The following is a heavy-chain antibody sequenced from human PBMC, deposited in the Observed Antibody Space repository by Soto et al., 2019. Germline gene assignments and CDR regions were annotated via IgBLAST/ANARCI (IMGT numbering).Heavy chain of an antibody. CDR2: VNGDGSST. Sequence: EVQLVESGGGLVQPGGSLRLSCAASGFTFSSYWMHWVRHAPGKGLVWVSRVNGDGSSTSYADSVKGRFTISRDNAKNTLYLQMNSLRVEDTAVYYCARGGPYSSSEVDYWGQGTLVTVSS. CDR3: ARGGPYSSSEVDY. CDR1: GFTFSSYW. V-gene: IGHV3-74*01. J-gene: IGHJ4*02. D-gene: IGHD6-6*01.